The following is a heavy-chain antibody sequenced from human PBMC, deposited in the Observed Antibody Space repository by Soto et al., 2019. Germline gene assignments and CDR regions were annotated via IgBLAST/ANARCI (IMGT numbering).Heavy chain of an antibody. J-gene: IGHJ6*02. V-gene: IGHV3-23*01. CDR2: ISGSGGST. Sequence: PGGSLRLSCAASGFTFSSYAMSWVRQAPGKGLEWVSAISGSGGSTYYADSVKGRFTISRDNSKNTLYLQMNSLRAEDTAVYYCAQSPPYYYDSSGFMDVWGQGTTVTVSS. CDR1: GFTFSSYA. CDR3: AQSPPYYYDSSGFMDV. D-gene: IGHD3-22*01.